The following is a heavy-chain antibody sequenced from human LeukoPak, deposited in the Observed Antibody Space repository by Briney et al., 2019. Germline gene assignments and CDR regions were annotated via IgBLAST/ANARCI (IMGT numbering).Heavy chain of an antibody. Sequence: PGGSLRLSCAASGFTFSSYGMHWVRQAPGKGLEWVAFIRYDGSNKYYADSVKGRFTISRDNSKNTLYLQMNSLRAEDTAVYYCAKVRCSGGSCYSSWFDPWGQGTLVTVSS. J-gene: IGHJ5*02. CDR2: IRYDGSNK. D-gene: IGHD2-15*01. V-gene: IGHV3-30*02. CDR1: GFTFSSYG. CDR3: AKVRCSGGSCYSSWFDP.